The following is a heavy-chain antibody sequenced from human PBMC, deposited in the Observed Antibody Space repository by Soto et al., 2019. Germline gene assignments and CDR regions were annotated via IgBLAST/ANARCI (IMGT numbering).Heavy chain of an antibody. CDR2: IYYSGST. Sequence: SLTCTVSGGSISSGGYYWSWIRQHPGKGLEWIGYIYYSGSTYYNPSLKSRVTISVDTSKNQFSLKLSSVTAADTAVYYCARDQGYGGNSGPIDYWGQGTLVTVSS. V-gene: IGHV4-31*03. CDR1: GGSISSGGYY. D-gene: IGHD4-17*01. J-gene: IGHJ4*02. CDR3: ARDQGYGGNSGPIDY.